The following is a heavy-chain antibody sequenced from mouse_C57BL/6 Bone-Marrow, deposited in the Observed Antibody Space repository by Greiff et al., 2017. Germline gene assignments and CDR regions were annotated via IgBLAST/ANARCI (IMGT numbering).Heavy chain of an antibody. CDR2: IDPSDSYT. V-gene: IGHV1-59*01. CDR3: ARGGPSYAMDY. CDR1: GYTFTSYW. J-gene: IGHJ4*01. Sequence: QVQLQQPGAELVRPGTSVKLSCKASGYTFTSYWMHWVKQRPGQGLEWIGVIDPSDSYTNYNQKFKGKATLTVDTSSSTAYMQLSSLTSEDSAVDYWARGGPSYAMDYWGQGTSVTVSS.